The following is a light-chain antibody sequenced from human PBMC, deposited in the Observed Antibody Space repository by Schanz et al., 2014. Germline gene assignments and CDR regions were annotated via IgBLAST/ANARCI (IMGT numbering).Light chain of an antibody. V-gene: IGLV2-8*01. CDR1: SSDVGSYNL. CDR2: EVS. CDR3: SSYAGNKYV. J-gene: IGLJ1*01. Sequence: QSALTQPPSASGSPGQSVTISCTGTSSDVGSYNLVSWYQQHPDKAPKLMIYEVSKRPSGVPDRFSGSKSGNTASLTVSGLQAEDEADYYCSSYAGNKYVFGTGTKVTVL.